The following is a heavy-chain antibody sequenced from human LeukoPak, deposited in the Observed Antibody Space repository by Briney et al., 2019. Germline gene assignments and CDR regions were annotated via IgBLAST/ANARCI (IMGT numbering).Heavy chain of an antibody. CDR2: INHSGST. J-gene: IGHJ4*02. V-gene: IGHV4-34*01. CDR3: ASTYYDFLSGYYVDY. Sequence: SETLSLTCADYGGSFSTYYWTWIRQPPGKVLEWIGEINHSGSTNYNPSLKTRVTMSVDTSKNQFSLKLTSVTAADTAMYCCASTYYDFLSGYYVDYWSLRTVVTVSS. D-gene: IGHD3-3*01. CDR1: GGSFSTYY.